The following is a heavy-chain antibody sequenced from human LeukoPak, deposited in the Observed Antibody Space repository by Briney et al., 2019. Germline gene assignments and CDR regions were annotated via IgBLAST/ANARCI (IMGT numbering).Heavy chain of an antibody. CDR2: IKSDGSET. J-gene: IGHJ4*02. CDR3: ARDGGFFFDN. V-gene: IGHV3-74*01. Sequence: PGGSLRLSCAASGFTFDNYWMHWVRQGPGKGLVWILSIKSDGSETNYADSVKGRFTISRDNAKNTLYLQMNSLRAEDTAVYYCARDGGFFFDNWGQGIVVTVSS. D-gene: IGHD3-16*01. CDR1: GFTFDNYW.